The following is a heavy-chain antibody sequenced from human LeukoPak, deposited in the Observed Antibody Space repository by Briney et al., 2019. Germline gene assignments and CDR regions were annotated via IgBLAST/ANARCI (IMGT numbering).Heavy chain of an antibody. J-gene: IGHJ5*02. CDR1: GGTFSSYA. V-gene: IGHV1-69*06. CDR3: ARGRIAAAGGNLFDP. D-gene: IGHD6-13*01. Sequence: SLKVSCKASGGTFSSYAISWVRQAPGQGLEWMGGIIPIFGTANYAQKLQGRVTITADKSTSTAYMELSSLRSEDTAVYYCARGRIAAAGGNLFDPWGQGTLVTVSS. CDR2: IIPIFGTA.